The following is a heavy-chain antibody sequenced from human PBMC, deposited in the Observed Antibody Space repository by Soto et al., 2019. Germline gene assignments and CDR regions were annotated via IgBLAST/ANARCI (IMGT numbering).Heavy chain of an antibody. CDR1: GFTFSSYG. D-gene: IGHD6-19*01. CDR2: IWYDGSNK. V-gene: IGHV3-33*01. Sequence: GGSLRLSCAASGFTFSSYGMHWVRQAPGKGLEWVAVIWYDGSNKYYADSVKGRFTISRDNSKNTLYLQMNSLRAEDTAVYYCAREGGPLGSGWSWYFDLWGRGTLVTVSS. CDR3: AREGGPLGSGWSWYFDL. J-gene: IGHJ2*01.